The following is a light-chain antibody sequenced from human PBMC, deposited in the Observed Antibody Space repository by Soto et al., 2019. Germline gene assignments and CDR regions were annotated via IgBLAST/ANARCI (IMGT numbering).Light chain of an antibody. CDR3: QQYNSYSWT. CDR2: GAS. CDR1: QSVSSN. J-gene: IGKJ1*01. Sequence: IVLTQSPGTLSVSPGKRATLSCRASQSVSSNLALYQQKPGQAPRLLIYGASPRATGIPARFSGSGSGTEFTLTISSLQPDDFATYYCQQYNSYSWTFGQGTKVDIK. V-gene: IGKV3-15*01.